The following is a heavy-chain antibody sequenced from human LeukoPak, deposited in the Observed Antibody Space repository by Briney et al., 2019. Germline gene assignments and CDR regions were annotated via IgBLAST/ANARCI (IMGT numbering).Heavy chain of an antibody. D-gene: IGHD6-13*01. Sequence: SVKVSCRASGGTFSSYAISWVRQAPGQGLEWMGRIIPILGIANYAQKFQGRVTITADKSTSRAYMELRSLRSDDTAVYYCARLVEQQLFYYYYYMDVWGKGTTVTVSS. V-gene: IGHV1-69*04. CDR1: GGTFSSYA. CDR2: IIPILGIA. CDR3: ARLVEQQLFYYYYYMDV. J-gene: IGHJ6*03.